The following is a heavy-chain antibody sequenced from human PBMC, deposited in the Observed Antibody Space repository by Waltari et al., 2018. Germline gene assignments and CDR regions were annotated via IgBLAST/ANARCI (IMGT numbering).Heavy chain of an antibody. CDR2: ISYSGST. J-gene: IGHJ5*02. D-gene: IGHD6-19*01. CDR3: ARGYSSGWAPRRGWFDP. CDR1: GGSISRSSYY. V-gene: IGHV4-39*01. Sequence: QLQLQESGPGLVKPSETLSLTCTVAGGSISRSSYYWGWIRNAPGKGLEWIGSISYSGSTYYNPSLKSRVTISVDTSKNQFSLKLSAVTAADTAVYYCARGYSSGWAPRRGWFDPWGQGTLVTVSS.